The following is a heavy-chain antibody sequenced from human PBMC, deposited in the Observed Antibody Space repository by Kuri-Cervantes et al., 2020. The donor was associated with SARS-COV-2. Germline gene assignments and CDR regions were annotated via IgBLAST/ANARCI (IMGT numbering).Heavy chain of an antibody. V-gene: IGHV3-23*01. D-gene: IGHD4-17*01. J-gene: IGHJ3*02. CDR3: AKGDYGDYMRLGAFDI. CDR2: ISGSGGST. CDR1: GFTFSSYA. Sequence: GESLKISCAASGFTFSSYAMSWVRQAPGKGLEWVSAISGSGGSTYYADSVKGRFTISRDNSKNTLYLQMNSLRAEDTAVYYCAKGDYGDYMRLGAFDIWGQGTMVTVSS.